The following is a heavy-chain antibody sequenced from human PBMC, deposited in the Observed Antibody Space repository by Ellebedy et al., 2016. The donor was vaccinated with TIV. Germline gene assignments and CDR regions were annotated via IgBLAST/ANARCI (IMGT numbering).Heavy chain of an antibody. J-gene: IGHJ3*02. CDR3: ARDDGAYSYGSDAFDI. Sequence: GESLKISCAASGFTFSSYWMHWVRQAPGKGLVWVSRLNRDGSSTTYADSVKGRFTISRANAKNTLYLQMNSLRVEDTAVYYCARDDGAYSYGSDAFDIWGQGTMVTVSS. V-gene: IGHV3-74*01. CDR2: LNRDGSST. CDR1: GFTFSSYW. D-gene: IGHD5-18*01.